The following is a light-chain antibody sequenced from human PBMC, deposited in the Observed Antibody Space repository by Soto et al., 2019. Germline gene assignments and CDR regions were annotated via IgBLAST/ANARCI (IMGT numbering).Light chain of an antibody. J-gene: IGLJ1*01. CDR3: CSFVDTGTYL. Sequence: QSALTQPASVSGSPGQSITISCTGTSSDVGAYTSVPWYQHHPGKAPKVLIYEVNKRPSGISNRFSASKSGNTASLTISGLQSDDEADYYCCSFVDTGTYLFGSGTKVTVL. CDR1: SSDVGAYTS. V-gene: IGLV2-23*02. CDR2: EVN.